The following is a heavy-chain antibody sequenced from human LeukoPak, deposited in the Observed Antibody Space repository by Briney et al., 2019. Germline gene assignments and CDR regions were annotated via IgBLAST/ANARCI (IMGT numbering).Heavy chain of an antibody. CDR1: GGSISSYY. V-gene: IGHV4-59*12. D-gene: IGHD3-10*01. CDR3: ARGIYYGSGTWERYFDY. CDR2: IYYSGST. Sequence: SETLSLTCTVSGGSISSYYWSWIRQPPGKGLEWIGYIYYSGSTNYNPSLKSRVTISVDTSKNQFSLKLSSVTAADTAVYYCARGIYYGSGTWERYFDYWGQGTLVTVSS. J-gene: IGHJ4*02.